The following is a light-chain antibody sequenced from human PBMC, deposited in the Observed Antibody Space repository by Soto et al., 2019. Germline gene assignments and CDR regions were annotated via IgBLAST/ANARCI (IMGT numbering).Light chain of an antibody. CDR1: SSNIGAGYD. CDR3: QSYDSSLNGCV. V-gene: IGLV1-40*01. Sequence: QSVLTQPPSVSGAPGQGVTISCTGSSSNIGAGYDVHWYQQLPKTAPKLLIYGNSNRPSGVPDRFSGSKSGTSASLAITGLQAEDEADYYCQSYDSSLNGCVFGGGTKLTVL. CDR2: GNS. J-gene: IGLJ2*01.